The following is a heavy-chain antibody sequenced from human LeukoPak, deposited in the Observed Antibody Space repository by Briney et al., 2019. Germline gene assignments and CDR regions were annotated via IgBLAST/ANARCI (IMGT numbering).Heavy chain of an antibody. CDR1: GGSISSYY. CDR3: ASTGDTYGMDV. CDR2: IYYSGST. D-gene: IGHD3-10*01. V-gene: IGHV4-59*01. J-gene: IGHJ6*02. Sequence: SETLSLTCTVSGGSISSYYWSWIRQPPEKGLEWIGYIYYSGSTNYNPSLKSRVTISVDTSKNQFSLKLSSVTAADTAVYYCASTGDTYGMDVRGQGTTVTVSS.